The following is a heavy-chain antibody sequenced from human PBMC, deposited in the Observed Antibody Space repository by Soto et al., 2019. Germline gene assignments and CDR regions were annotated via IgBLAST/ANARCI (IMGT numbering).Heavy chain of an antibody. Sequence: SETLSLTCAFYVGSFSGYYWSWIRHPPGKGLEWIGEINHSGSTNYNPSLKSRVTISVDTSKNQFSLKLSSVTAADTAVYYCARGPLEMATIDNWFEPWGQGTLVTVSS. CDR2: INHSGST. CDR3: ARGPLEMATIDNWFEP. V-gene: IGHV4-34*01. J-gene: IGHJ5*02. CDR1: VGSFSGYY. D-gene: IGHD5-12*01.